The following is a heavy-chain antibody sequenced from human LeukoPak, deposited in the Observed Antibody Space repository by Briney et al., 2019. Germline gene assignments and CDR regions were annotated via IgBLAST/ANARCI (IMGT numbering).Heavy chain of an antibody. J-gene: IGHJ4*02. CDR2: INPSGGST. D-gene: IGHD6-13*01. V-gene: IGHV1-46*01. CDR3: ARDSGPTAAASTPYYFDY. Sequence: ASVKVSCKASGYAFTSYNMHWVRHAPRQGLEWMGKINPSGGSTSYAQKFQGRVTMTRDTSTSTVYMELSSLRSEDTAVYYCARDSGPTAAASTPYYFDYWGQGTLVTVSS. CDR1: GYAFTSYN.